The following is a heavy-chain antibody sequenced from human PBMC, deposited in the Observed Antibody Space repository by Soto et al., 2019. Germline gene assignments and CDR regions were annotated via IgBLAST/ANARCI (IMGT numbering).Heavy chain of an antibody. CDR1: GGSISSGGYY. D-gene: IGHD3-3*01. CDR3: ARAPVTIFGVGSRLDAFDI. J-gene: IGHJ3*02. Sequence: QVQLQESGPGLVKPSQTLSLTCTVSGGSISSGGYYWSWIRQHPGKGLEWSGYIYYSGSTYYNPSLKSRVTISVDTSKNQFSLKLSSVTAADTAVYYCARAPVTIFGVGSRLDAFDIWGQGTMVTVSS. CDR2: IYYSGST. V-gene: IGHV4-31*03.